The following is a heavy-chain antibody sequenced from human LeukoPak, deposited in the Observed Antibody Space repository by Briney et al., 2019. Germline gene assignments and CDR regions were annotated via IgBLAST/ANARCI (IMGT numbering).Heavy chain of an antibody. D-gene: IGHD3-22*01. J-gene: IGHJ3*02. CDR2: IIPIFGTA. Sequence: SVKVSCKASGGTFISYAISWVRQAPGQGLEWMGGIIPIFGTANYAQKFQGRVTITTDESTSTAYMELSSLRSEDTAVYYCARDPYYDSSGSTFDDAFDIWGQGTMVTVSS. CDR1: GGTFISYA. V-gene: IGHV1-69*05. CDR3: ARDPYYDSSGSTFDDAFDI.